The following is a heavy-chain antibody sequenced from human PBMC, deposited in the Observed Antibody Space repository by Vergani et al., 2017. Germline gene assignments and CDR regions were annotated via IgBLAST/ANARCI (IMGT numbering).Heavy chain of an antibody. J-gene: IGHJ6*02. CDR1: GFTFSSYS. CDR2: ISSSSSYI. Sequence: EVQLVESGGGLVQPGGSLRLSCAASGFTFSSYSMNWVRQAPGKGLEWVSSISSSSSYIYYADSVKGRFTISRDNAKNSLYLQMNSLRAEDTAVYYCARAESYYYGMDVWGQGTTVTVSS. CDR3: ARAESYYYGMDV. V-gene: IGHV3-21*01.